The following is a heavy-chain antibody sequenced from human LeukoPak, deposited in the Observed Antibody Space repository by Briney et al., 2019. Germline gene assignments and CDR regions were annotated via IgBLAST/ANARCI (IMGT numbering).Heavy chain of an antibody. D-gene: IGHD2-2*03. J-gene: IGHJ3*02. V-gene: IGHV4-39*01. Sequence: SEPLSLTCTVSGGSISSSTYYWGWIRQPPGKGLEWIANIYYSGSTYYNPSLKSRVTISVDTSKNQFSLKLSSVTAADTAVYYCARLAGYCITTSCYSDAFDIWGQGTMVTVSS. CDR3: ARLAGYCITTSCYSDAFDI. CDR1: GGSISSSTYY. CDR2: IYYSGST.